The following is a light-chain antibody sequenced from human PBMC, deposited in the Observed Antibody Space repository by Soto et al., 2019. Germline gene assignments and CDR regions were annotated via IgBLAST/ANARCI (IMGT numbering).Light chain of an antibody. CDR2: DAS. J-gene: IGKJ4*01. CDR1: QSVSSSY. V-gene: IGKV3-20*01. CDR3: QQYDNLPLT. Sequence: EIVLTQSPGTLSLSPGERATLSCRASQSVSSSYLAWYQQKPGQAPRLLIYDASSRATGIPSRFSGSGSGTDFTFTISSLQPEDIATYYCQQYDNLPLTFGGGTKVDIK.